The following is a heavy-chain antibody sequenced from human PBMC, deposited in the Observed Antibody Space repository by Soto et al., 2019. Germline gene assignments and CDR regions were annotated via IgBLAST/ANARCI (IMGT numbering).Heavy chain of an antibody. V-gene: IGHV3-21*01. CDR1: GFTSSSYS. CDR2: ISSSSSYI. D-gene: IGHD2-15*01. Sequence: GGSLRLSCAASGFTSSSYSMNWVRQAPGKGLEWVSSISSSSSYIYYADSVKGRFTISRDNAKHSLYLQLNSLRAEDTAVYYCASEYCSGRRCPLDYWGQGTLVIVCS. CDR3: ASEYCSGRRCPLDY. J-gene: IGHJ4*02.